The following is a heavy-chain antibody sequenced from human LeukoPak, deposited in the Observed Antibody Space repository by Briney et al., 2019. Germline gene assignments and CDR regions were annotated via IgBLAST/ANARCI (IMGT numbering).Heavy chain of an antibody. V-gene: IGHV3-23*01. D-gene: IGHD3-10*01. CDR3: AKRASGSGTSLYYFDY. CDR1: GFTFSSYA. Sequence: GGSLRLSCAASGFTFSSYAMSWVRQAPGKGLEWVSVISNTGGSTFYADSVKGRFTISRDNSKDTLYLQMNSLRAEDTAVYYCAKRASGSGTSLYYFDYWGQGTLVTVSS. J-gene: IGHJ4*02. CDR2: ISNTGGST.